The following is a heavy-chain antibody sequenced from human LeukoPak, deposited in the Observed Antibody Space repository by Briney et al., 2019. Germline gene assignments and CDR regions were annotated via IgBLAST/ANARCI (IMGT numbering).Heavy chain of an antibody. CDR1: GFTFSSYS. Sequence: PGGSLRLSCAASGFTFSSYSMNWVRQAPGKGLEWVSSISSSSSYIYYADSVKGRFTISRDNAKNSLYLQMNSLRAEDTAVYYCARVSDSSGYYDGFDIWGQGTLVTVSS. V-gene: IGHV3-21*01. CDR2: ISSSSSYI. J-gene: IGHJ3*02. D-gene: IGHD3-22*01. CDR3: ARVSDSSGYYDGFDI.